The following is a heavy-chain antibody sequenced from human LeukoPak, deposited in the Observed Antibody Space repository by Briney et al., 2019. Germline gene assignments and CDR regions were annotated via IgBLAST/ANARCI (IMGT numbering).Heavy chain of an antibody. D-gene: IGHD3-10*01. CDR3: TRGFDYYGSGSYLPYFDY. CDR1: GFTFGDYA. J-gene: IGHJ4*02. V-gene: IGHV3-49*04. Sequence: GGSLRLSCTASGFTFGDYAMSWVRQAPXXGLEWVGFIRSKAYGGTTEYAASVKGRFTISRDDSKSIAYLQMNSLKTEDTAVYYCTRGFDYYGSGSYLPYFDYWGQGTLVTVSS. CDR2: IRSKAYGGTT.